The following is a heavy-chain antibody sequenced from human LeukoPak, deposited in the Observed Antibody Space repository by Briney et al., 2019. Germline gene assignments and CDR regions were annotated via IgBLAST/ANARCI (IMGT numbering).Heavy chain of an antibody. D-gene: IGHD3-22*01. Sequence: GGSLRLSCAASGFTFNDYGISWVRQAPGKGLEWVSGINWNGGRTGYADSVKGRFTISRDNAKNSLDLQMNSLRAEDTAFYYCARNFGGGDSSGPYYWGQGTLVTVSS. V-gene: IGHV3-20*04. J-gene: IGHJ4*02. CDR3: ARNFGGGDSSGPYY. CDR1: GFTFNDYG. CDR2: INWNGGRT.